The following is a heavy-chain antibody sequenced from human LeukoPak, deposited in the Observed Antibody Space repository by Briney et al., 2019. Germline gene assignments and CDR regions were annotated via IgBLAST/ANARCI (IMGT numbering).Heavy chain of an antibody. Sequence: GGSLRLSCAASGFTFSGYEMNWVRQAPGKGLEWVSYISSSGSTIYYADSVKGRFTISRDNAKNSLYLQMNSLRAEDTAVYYCARVARSTYSYGYTDYWGQGTLVTVSS. CDR2: ISSSGSTI. V-gene: IGHV3-48*03. D-gene: IGHD5-18*01. J-gene: IGHJ4*02. CDR1: GFTFSGYE. CDR3: ARVARSTYSYGYTDY.